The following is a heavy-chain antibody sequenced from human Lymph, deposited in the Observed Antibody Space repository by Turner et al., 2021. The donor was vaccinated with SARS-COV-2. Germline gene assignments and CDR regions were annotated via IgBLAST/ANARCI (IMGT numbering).Heavy chain of an antibody. CDR1: GLTFSSYA. V-gene: IGHV3-23*01. Sequence: EVQLLESGGGLVKPGGSLRLSCAASGLTFSSYALSWVRQAPGKGLEWVSSISVSGGSTYYADSVKGRFTISRDNSKNTLYLQMNSLRAEDTAVYYCAKGVRGVIIPEAFDIWGQGTMVTISS. CDR2: ISVSGGST. CDR3: AKGVRGVIIPEAFDI. D-gene: IGHD3-10*01. J-gene: IGHJ3*02.